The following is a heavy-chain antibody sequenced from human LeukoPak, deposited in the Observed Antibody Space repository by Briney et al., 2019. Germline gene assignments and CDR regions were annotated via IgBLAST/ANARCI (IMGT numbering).Heavy chain of an antibody. V-gene: IGHV1-2*02. Sequence: GASVKVSCKASGYTFTGYYMHWVRQAPGQGLEWMGWINPNSGGTNYVQKFQGRVNMTRDTSISTAYMELSRLRSDDTAVYYCARSGFEGYSSSPQKGIGYYYYYYMDVWGKGTTVTVSS. J-gene: IGHJ6*03. D-gene: IGHD6-13*01. CDR1: GYTFTGYY. CDR2: INPNSGGT. CDR3: ARSGFEGYSSSPQKGIGYYYYYYMDV.